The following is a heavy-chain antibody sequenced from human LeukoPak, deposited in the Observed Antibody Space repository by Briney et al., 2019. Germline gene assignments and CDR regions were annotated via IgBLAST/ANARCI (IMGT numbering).Heavy chain of an antibody. J-gene: IGHJ4*02. CDR2: ISSSSYI. CDR3: AKGTAYASSWRFDY. CDR1: GFTFSSYS. V-gene: IGHV3-21*01. D-gene: IGHD6-13*01. Sequence: PGGSLRLSCAVSGFTFSSYSMNWVRQAPGKGLEWVSSISSSSYIYYADSVKGRFTISRDNAKNSLYLQMNSLRAEDTAVYYCAKGTAYASSWRFDYWGQGTLVTVSS.